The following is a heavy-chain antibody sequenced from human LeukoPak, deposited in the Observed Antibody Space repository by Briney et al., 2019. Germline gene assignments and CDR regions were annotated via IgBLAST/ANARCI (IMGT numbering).Heavy chain of an antibody. CDR1: GYTFTSYG. CDR2: IIPIFGTA. J-gene: IGHJ4*02. CDR3: ASGWAGGWELPPCFDY. V-gene: IGHV1-69*13. Sequence: SVKVSCKASGYTFTSYGISWARQAPGQGLEWMGGIIPIFGTANYAQKFQGRVTITADESTSTAYMELSSLRSEDTAVYYCASGWAGGWELPPCFDYWGQGTLVTVSS. D-gene: IGHD1-26*01.